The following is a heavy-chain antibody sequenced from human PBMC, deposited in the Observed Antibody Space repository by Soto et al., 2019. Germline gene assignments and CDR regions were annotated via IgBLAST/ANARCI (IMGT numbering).Heavy chain of an antibody. CDR2: IYFSGST. CDR3: ARHGSY. CDR1: GVSISNTSYY. Sequence: SETLSLTCSVSGVSISNTSYYWGWIRQPPGKGLEWVGTIYFSGSTFYNPSLKSRVTISIDTSKNQFSLRLSSVPAADTAVYYCARHGSYWGQGTLVTVSS. V-gene: IGHV4-39*01. J-gene: IGHJ4*02.